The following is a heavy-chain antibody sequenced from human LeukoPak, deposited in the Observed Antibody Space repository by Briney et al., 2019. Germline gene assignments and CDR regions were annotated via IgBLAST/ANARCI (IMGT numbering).Heavy chain of an antibody. CDR3: AREPPGGNYDILSRYNWFDP. Sequence: GGSLRLSCAASGFTFSDYYMSWIRQAPGKGLEWVSYISSSGSTIYYADSVKGRFTISRDNAKNSLYLQMNSLRAEDTAVYYCAREPPGGNYDILSRYNWFDPWGQGTLVTVFS. CDR1: GFTFSDYY. V-gene: IGHV3-11*01. J-gene: IGHJ5*02. D-gene: IGHD3-9*01. CDR2: ISSSGSTI.